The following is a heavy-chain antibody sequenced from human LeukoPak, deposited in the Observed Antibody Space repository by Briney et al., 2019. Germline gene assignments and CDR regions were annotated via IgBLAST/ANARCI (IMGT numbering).Heavy chain of an antibody. V-gene: IGHV3-7*01. Sequence: GGSLRLSCAVSGLSFSRFSMIWVRQAPGKGLEWVANIKEDGSDKYYVDSVKGRFTISRDNAKNSLDLQMNSLRAEDTAVYYCAREKAYYESGGYFRFDPWGQGTLVTVSA. CDR3: AREKAYYESGGYFRFDP. CDR2: IKEDGSDK. CDR1: GLSFSRFS. J-gene: IGHJ5*02. D-gene: IGHD3-22*01.